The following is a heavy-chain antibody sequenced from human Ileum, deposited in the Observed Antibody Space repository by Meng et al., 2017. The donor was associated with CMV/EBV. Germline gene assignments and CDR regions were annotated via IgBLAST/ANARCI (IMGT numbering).Heavy chain of an antibody. CDR3: ARDGH. Sequence: ELVESGGVVVQPGVSLRLSCAASGFTFDDYHMHWVRQRPGQGLEWISIINWDGTNTDYADSVRGRFTISRDNSRNSLYLEMNSLRTEDTAFYFCARDGHWGQGTLVTVSS. V-gene: IGHV3-43*01. CDR1: GFTFDDYH. J-gene: IGHJ4*02. CDR2: INWDGTNT.